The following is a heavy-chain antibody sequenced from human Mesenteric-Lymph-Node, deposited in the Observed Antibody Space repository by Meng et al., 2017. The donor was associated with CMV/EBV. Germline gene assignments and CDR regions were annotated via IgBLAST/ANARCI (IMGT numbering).Heavy chain of an antibody. CDR2: IYYSGST. V-gene: IGHV4-61*01. D-gene: IGHD2/OR15-2a*01. CDR3: ARDWRYCTSTTCYSWFDP. CDR1: GGSVNSGSYY. J-gene: IGHJ5*02. Sequence: SETLSLTCTVSGGSVNSGSYYWSWIRQPPGKGLEWVGYIYYSGSTNFNSSLKSRVAMSIDTSKNQLSLKLNSVTAADTAVYYCARDWRYCTSTTCYSWFDPWGQGTLVTVSS.